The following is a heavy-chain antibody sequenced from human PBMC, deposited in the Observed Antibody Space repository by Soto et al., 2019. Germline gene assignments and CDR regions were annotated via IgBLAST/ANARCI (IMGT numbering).Heavy chain of an antibody. Sequence: TCTVSAGSNSSGDYYCSWNRQPPGKGLGWIGYIYYGGSTYYNPSRKSRVTVSVGASRNQFSLKLSSVTAADTAVYYCASGGVDSSSWFGPWGQGTLVTVSS. CDR1: AGSNSSGDYY. V-gene: IGHV4-30-4*01. J-gene: IGHJ5*02. D-gene: IGHD6-13*01. CDR2: IYYGGST. CDR3: ASGGVDSSSWFGP.